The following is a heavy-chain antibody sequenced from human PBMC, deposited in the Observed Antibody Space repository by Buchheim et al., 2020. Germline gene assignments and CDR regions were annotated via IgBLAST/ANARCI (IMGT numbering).Heavy chain of an antibody. V-gene: IGHV3-74*01. CDR2: INSDGSST. D-gene: IGHD1-1*01. J-gene: IGHJ4*02. Sequence: VQLVESGGGLVQPGGSLRLSCAASGFTFSDLWMHWVRQTPGKGLMWVSRINSDGSSTIYGESVMGRFTVSRDNAQNKLYLQMNRLRAEDTGVYYCARDPLLNGGTLDYWGQGT. CDR1: GFTFSDLW. CDR3: ARDPLLNGGTLDY.